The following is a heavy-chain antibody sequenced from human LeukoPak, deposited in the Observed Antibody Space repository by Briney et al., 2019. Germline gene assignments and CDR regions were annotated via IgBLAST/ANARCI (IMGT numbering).Heavy chain of an antibody. D-gene: IGHD5-12*01. V-gene: IGHV4-59*01. J-gene: IGHJ4*02. CDR3: ARDGYSGNDGL. Sequence: SETLSLTCTVSGGSISSYYWSWIRQPPGKGLERIGYIYHSGSTKYNPSLKSRVTISVDTSKNQFSLKMSSVTAADTAVYYCARDGYSGNDGLWGQGTLVTVSS. CDR1: GGSISSYY. CDR2: IYHSGST.